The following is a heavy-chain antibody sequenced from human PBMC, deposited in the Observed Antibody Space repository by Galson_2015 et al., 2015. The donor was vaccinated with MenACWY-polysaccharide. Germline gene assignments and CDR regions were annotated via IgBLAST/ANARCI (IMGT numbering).Heavy chain of an antibody. CDR3: ARGPSASRPYYFDY. Sequence: SLRLSCAASGFSFSSYAMSWVRQAPGEGLEWISAITGSGDDTYSADSVKGRFTISRDNSKNTLYLQMNYLRADDTAEYFCARGPSASRPYYFDYWGQGTLVTVSS. J-gene: IGHJ4*02. CDR2: ITGSGDDT. CDR1: GFSFSSYA. V-gene: IGHV3-23*01.